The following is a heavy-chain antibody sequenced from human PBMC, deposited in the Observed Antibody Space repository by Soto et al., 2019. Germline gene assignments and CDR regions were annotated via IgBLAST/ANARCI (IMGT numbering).Heavy chain of an antibody. CDR3: VRSGSGSPHSDS. J-gene: IGHJ4*02. CDR1: GFTFGSYG. Sequence: GGSLRLSCAGSGFTFGSYGMHCLRQAPGKGLEWVASISFHGINKYYADSVNGRFTISRDDSNYTLNLQMNSLRGEDTAVYYCVRSGSGSPHSDSWGQGTLVTVSS. D-gene: IGHD1-26*01. V-gene: IGHV3-30*03. CDR2: ISFHGINK.